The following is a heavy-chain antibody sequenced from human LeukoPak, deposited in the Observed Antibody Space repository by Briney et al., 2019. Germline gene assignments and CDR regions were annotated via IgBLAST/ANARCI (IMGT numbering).Heavy chain of an antibody. CDR3: ASGYCSSTSCYLLDY. D-gene: IGHD2-2*01. V-gene: IGHV4-34*01. Sequence: SETLSLTCAVYGGSFSGYYWSWIRQPPGKGLEWIGEINHSGSTNYIPSLKSRVTISVDTSKNQFSLKLSSVTAADTAVYYCASGYCSSTSCYLLDYWGQGTLVTVSS. J-gene: IGHJ4*02. CDR2: INHSGST. CDR1: GGSFSGYY.